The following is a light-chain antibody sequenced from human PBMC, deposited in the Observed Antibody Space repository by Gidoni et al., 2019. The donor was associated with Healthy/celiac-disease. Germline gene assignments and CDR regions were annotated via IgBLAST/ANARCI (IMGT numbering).Light chain of an antibody. J-gene: IGKJ1*01. Sequence: ENVLTQSPGTLSLSPGDRATLSCRTSQRVSSSYLAWYQQKPGQAPRLLIYGASSRATGIPDRFSGSGSGTDFTLTISRLEPEDFAVYYCQQYGSSPRTFXQXTKVEIK. V-gene: IGKV3-20*01. CDR2: GAS. CDR3: QQYGSSPRT. CDR1: QRVSSSY.